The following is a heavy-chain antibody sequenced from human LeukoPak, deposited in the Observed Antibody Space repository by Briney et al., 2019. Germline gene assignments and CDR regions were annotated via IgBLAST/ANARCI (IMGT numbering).Heavy chain of an antibody. CDR1: GYAFIGYY. J-gene: IGHJ4*02. Sequence: RASVKVSCKASGYAFIGYYMHWVRQAPGQGLEWMGWINPNSGDTNYAEKFQGRVTMTRDTSISTAYMDLRRLRSDDTAVYYCARDYSSSSGYFDYWGQGTLVTVSS. D-gene: IGHD6-6*01. CDR2: INPNSGDT. V-gene: IGHV1-2*02. CDR3: ARDYSSSSGYFDY.